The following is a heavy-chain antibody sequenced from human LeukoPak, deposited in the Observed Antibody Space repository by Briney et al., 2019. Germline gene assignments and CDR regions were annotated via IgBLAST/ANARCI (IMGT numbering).Heavy chain of an antibody. CDR1: GDSFSSKSAA. V-gene: IGHV6-1*01. CDR2: TYYRSKWYN. J-gene: IGHJ6*02. D-gene: IGHD6-19*01. CDR3: AKGAVAGDYYYYGMDV. Sequence: SQTLSPTCAISGDSFSSKSAAWNWLRQSPSRGLEWLGRTYYRSKWYNNYAFSLKSRLIINPDTSKNQFSLQLNSVTPEDTAVYYCAKGAVAGDYYYYGMDVWGQGTTVTVSS.